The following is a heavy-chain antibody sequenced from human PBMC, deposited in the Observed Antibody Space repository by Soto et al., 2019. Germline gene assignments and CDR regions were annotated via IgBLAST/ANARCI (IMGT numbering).Heavy chain of an antibody. J-gene: IGHJ6*02. Sequence: PGGSLRLSCAASGFTFSTYGMSWVRQAPGKGLEWVANIKQDGSDKYYADSVKGRFTISRDNAKNSLYLQMNSLRPEDTALYYCTKARLWGGDGYNSYYYNAMDVWGQGTTVTVSS. V-gene: IGHV3-7*03. CDR1: GFTFSTYG. D-gene: IGHD3-16*01. CDR2: IKQDGSDK. CDR3: TKARLWGGDGYNSYYYNAMDV.